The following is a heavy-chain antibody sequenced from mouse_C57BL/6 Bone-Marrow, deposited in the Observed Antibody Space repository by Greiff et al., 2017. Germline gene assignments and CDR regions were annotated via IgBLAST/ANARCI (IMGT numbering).Heavy chain of an antibody. CDR1: GFTFSSYG. V-gene: IGHV5-6*01. CDR3: ARPGAAQAKRPSYYFAY. Sequence: EVMLVESGGDLVKPGGSLKLSCAASGFTFSSYGMSWVRQTPDKRLEWVATISSGGSYTDYPDSVKGRFTISRDNAKNTLYLQMSSLNSEDTALYYCARPGAAQAKRPSYYFAYWGQGTTLTVSS. CDR2: ISSGGSYT. J-gene: IGHJ2*01. D-gene: IGHD3-2*02.